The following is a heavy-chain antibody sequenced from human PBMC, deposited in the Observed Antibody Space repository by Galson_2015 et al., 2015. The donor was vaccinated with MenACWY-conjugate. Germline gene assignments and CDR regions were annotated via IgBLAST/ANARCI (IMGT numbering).Heavy chain of an antibody. V-gene: IGHV5-51*01. J-gene: IGHJ6*02. CDR3: ARLSSSGRNYYYYGMDV. CDR2: IYPGDSDT. D-gene: IGHD3-22*01. Sequence: QSGAEVKKPGESLKISCKGSGYSFTSNWIGWVRQMPGKGLEWMGIIYPGDSDTRYSPSFQGQVTISADKSISTAYLQWSSLKASDTAMYYCARLSSSGRNYYYYGMDVWGQGTTVTVSS. CDR1: GYSFTSNW.